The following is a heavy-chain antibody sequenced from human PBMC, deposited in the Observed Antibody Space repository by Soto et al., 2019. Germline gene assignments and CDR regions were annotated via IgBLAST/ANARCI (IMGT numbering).Heavy chain of an antibody. CDR2: IWYDGSNK. Sequence: GGSLRLSCAASGCTCSSYGMRWVRQAPGKGLEWVAVIWYDGSNKYYADSVKGRFTISRDNSKNTLYLQMNSLRAEDTAVYYCARIPSTIFGVKTNYYYYGMDVWGQGTTVTVSS. CDR1: GCTCSSYG. D-gene: IGHD3-3*01. J-gene: IGHJ6*02. CDR3: ARIPSTIFGVKTNYYYYGMDV. V-gene: IGHV3-33*01.